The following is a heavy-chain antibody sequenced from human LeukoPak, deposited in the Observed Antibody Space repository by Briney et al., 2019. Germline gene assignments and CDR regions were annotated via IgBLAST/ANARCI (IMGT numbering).Heavy chain of an antibody. CDR3: ARRRALYYYGSGSYEFDY. CDR1: GYTFTGYY. CDR2: MNPNSGNT. Sequence: ASVKVSCKASGYTFTGYYMHWVRQATGQGLEWMGWMNPNSGNTGYAQKFQGRVTITRNTSISTAYMELSSLRSEDTAVYYCARRRALYYYGSGSYEFDYWGQGTLVTVSS. V-gene: IGHV1-8*03. J-gene: IGHJ4*02. D-gene: IGHD3-10*01.